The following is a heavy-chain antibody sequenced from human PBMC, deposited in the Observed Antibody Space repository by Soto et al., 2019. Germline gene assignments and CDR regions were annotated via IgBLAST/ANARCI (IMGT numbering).Heavy chain of an antibody. Sequence: SETQSLTCTVSNDSIRSGTYYWGWIRQPPGKGLEWIGSIYHSGSTYYNPSLKSRVTISVDTSKNQFSLKLSSVTAADTAVYYCARRALGSGYKGGFDPWGQGTLVTVSS. J-gene: IGHJ5*02. CDR3: ARRALGSGYKGGFDP. CDR1: NDSIRSGTYY. D-gene: IGHD5-12*01. V-gene: IGHV4-39*01. CDR2: IYHSGST.